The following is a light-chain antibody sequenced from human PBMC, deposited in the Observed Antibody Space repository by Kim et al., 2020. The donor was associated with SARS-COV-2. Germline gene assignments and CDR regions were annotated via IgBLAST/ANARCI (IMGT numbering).Light chain of an antibody. V-gene: IGLV1-51*01. CDR1: RSNIGNNP. J-gene: IGLJ3*02. Sequence: QSVLTLPPSVSAAPGHKVTISCSGSRSNIGNNPVSWYQQFPGTAPRLITDDNDKRPSGIPDRSPSSKSGTSATLGITGLRTGDEADDYCATWDSSLSVGVFGGGTKVTVL. CDR3: ATWDSSLSVGV. CDR2: DND.